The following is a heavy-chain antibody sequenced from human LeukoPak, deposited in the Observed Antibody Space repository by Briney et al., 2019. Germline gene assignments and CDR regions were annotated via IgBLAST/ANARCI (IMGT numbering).Heavy chain of an antibody. CDR3: AKQLGYCSDGSCYFPY. CDR1: GFTFSSND. V-gene: IGHV3-13*01. CDR2: IGTGGYT. J-gene: IGHJ4*02. D-gene: IGHD2-15*01. Sequence: PGGSLRLSCAASGFTFSSNDMHWVRQATGKRLEWVSAIGTGGYTYYADSVQGRFTISRDNSKSTLCLQMNSLRAEDTAVYYCAKQLGYCSDGSCYFPYWGQGTLVTVSS.